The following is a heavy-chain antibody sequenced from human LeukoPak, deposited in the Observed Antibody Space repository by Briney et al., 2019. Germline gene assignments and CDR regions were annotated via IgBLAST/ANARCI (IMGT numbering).Heavy chain of an antibody. Sequence: GGSLRLSCAASGFTFSSYWMSWVRQAPGKGLEWVANIKQDGSEKYYVDSVKGRFTISRDNAKNSLYLQMNSLRAEDTAVYYCARVTGYCSSTSCYTVGDYYMDVWGKGTTVTVSS. J-gene: IGHJ6*03. V-gene: IGHV3-7*01. CDR1: GFTFSSYW. CDR2: IKQDGSEK. CDR3: ARVTGYCSSTSCYTVGDYYMDV. D-gene: IGHD2-2*02.